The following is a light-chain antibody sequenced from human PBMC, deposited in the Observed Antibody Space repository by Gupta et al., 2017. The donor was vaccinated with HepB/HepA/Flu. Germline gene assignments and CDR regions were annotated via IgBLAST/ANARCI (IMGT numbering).Light chain of an antibody. V-gene: IGLV1-40*01. J-gene: IGLJ3*02. CDR3: QSYDSSLTEV. Sequence: SVLTPPPSVSGAPGQTVIISCTGSRSNIGAGYNVHWYHQLPGRAPKLLIFGNTNRPAGVPDRFSASKSGTSASLAITGLQAEDEADYYCQSYDSSLTEVFGGGTKLTVL. CDR1: RSNIGAGYN. CDR2: GNT.